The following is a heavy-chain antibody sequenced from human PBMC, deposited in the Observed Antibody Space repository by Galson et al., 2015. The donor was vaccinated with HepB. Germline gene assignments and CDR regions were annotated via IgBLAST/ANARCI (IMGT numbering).Heavy chain of an antibody. D-gene: IGHD2-8*02. J-gene: IGHJ6*03. Sequence: SVKVSCKASGYTFTSYGISWVRQAPGQGLEWMGWINPNSGGTNYAQKFQGRVTMTRDTSISTAYMELSRLRSDDTAVYYCARALGYCTGGVCPSTRYYYMDVWGKGTTVTVSS. CDR3: ARALGYCTGGVCPSTRYYYMDV. V-gene: IGHV1-2*02. CDR1: GYTFTSYG. CDR2: INPNSGGT.